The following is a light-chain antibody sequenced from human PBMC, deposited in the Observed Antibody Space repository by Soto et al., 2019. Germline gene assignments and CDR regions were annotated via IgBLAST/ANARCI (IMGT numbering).Light chain of an antibody. J-gene: IGLJ1*01. Sequence: QSALTQPASVSGSPGQSITISCTGTSSDFGNYNLVSWYQQHPGKAPKLMIYEGSKRPSGVSNRFSGSKSGNTASLTISGLQAEDEADYYCCSYAGSSTFEVFGTGTKLTVL. CDR1: SSDFGNYNL. V-gene: IGLV2-23*03. CDR2: EGS. CDR3: CSYAGSSTFEV.